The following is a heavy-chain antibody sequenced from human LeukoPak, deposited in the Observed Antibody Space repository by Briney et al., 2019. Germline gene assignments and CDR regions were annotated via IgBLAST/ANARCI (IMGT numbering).Heavy chain of an antibody. CDR3: ARGSYLIQLWFPPDFDY. V-gene: IGHV3-66*01. CDR1: GFTVSNSY. CDR2: IYSDGST. Sequence: GGSLRLSCAASGFTVSNSYMSWFRQAPGKGLEWVSIIYSDGSTRYADSVKGRFTISRDNSKNTVHLQMNSLRAEDTAVYYCARGSYLIQLWFPPDFDYWGQGTLVTVSS. J-gene: IGHJ4*02. D-gene: IGHD5-18*01.